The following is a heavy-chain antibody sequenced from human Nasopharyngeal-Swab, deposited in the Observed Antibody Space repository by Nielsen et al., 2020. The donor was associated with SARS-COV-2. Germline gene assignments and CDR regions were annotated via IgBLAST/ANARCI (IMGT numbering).Heavy chain of an antibody. D-gene: IGHD3-3*01. CDR2: IMPLSGRR. CDR1: EGTFSNYT. CDR3: ARDTIFGLALYYYYGLGV. Sequence: SVKVSCKASEGTFSNYTFSWVRQAPGQGLEWIGGIMPLSGRRNYAHKFQDRAKITADQSTRTAYMELSSLRSDDTAVYYCARDTIFGLALYYYYGLGVWGQGTTVTVSS. J-gene: IGHJ6*02. V-gene: IGHV1-69*13.